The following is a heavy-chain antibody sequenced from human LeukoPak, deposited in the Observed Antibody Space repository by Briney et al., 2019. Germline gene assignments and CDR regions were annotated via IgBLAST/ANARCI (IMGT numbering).Heavy chain of an antibody. V-gene: IGHV4-4*07. CDR1: GGSINGFF. Sequence: SETLSLTCTVSGGSINGFFWSWIRQAAGEGLEWIGRIHSSGMTNYNPSLKSRVTLSLDTSKNQFSLKLTSVTAADTAVYYCARRISGQPYYYYMDVWGKGTTVTVSS. CDR2: IHSSGMT. CDR3: ARRISGQPYYYYMDV. J-gene: IGHJ6*03. D-gene: IGHD1-1*01.